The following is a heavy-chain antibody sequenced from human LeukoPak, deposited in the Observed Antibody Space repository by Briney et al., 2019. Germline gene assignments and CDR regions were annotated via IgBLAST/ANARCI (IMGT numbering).Heavy chain of an antibody. V-gene: IGHV3-74*01. CDR2: INDDGSAT. CDR1: GFTFSNYW. CDR3: AREILAPGKTHDY. J-gene: IGHJ4*02. Sequence: PGGSLRLSCAASGFTFSNYWMHWVRQVPGKGLVWVSRINDDGSATFYADSVKGRSTISRDNAKNTLFPQMSSLRAEDTAVYFCAREILAPGKTHDYWGQGTLVTVSS.